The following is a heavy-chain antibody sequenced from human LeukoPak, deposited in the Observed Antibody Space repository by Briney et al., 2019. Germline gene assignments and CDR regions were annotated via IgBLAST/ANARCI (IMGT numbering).Heavy chain of an antibody. CDR2: ISSSSSTI. Sequence: GGSLRLTCAASGFTFSNYNMNWVRQAPGKGLEWVSYISSSSSTIYYADSVKGRFTISRDNATNSLYLQMNSLRAEDTAVYYCARDSLAAAGTFDYWGQGTLVTVSS. V-gene: IGHV3-48*01. CDR1: GFTFSNYN. D-gene: IGHD6-13*01. CDR3: ARDSLAAAGTFDY. J-gene: IGHJ4*02.